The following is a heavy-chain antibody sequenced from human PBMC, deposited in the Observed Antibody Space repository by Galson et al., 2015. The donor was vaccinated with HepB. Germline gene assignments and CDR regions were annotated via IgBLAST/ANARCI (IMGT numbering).Heavy chain of an antibody. CDR3: AKESVSGTYVPTYADS. D-gene: IGHD1-26*01. J-gene: IGHJ5*02. V-gene: IGHV3-23*01. Sequence: SLRLSCAASGFNFRNHVMTWVRQAPGKGLEWVASLSGSGAITYYADSLKGRFTISRDNFNNRTFLQMKRLRVEDTALYYCAKESVSGTYVPTYADSWGQGILVTVSS. CDR1: GFNFRNHV. CDR2: LSGSGAIT.